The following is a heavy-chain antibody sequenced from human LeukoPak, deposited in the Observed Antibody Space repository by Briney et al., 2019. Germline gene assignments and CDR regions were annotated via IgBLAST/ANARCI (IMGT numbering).Heavy chain of an antibody. V-gene: IGHV3-23*01. CDR1: GFTFSSYA. Sequence: GGSLRLSCAASGFTFSSYAMTWVRQAPGKGLEWVSAISGSGGSTYYADSVKGRFTISRDNSKNTLYLQMNSLRAEDTAVYYCARYCSTTSCYTGYYYGMDVWGQGTRSPSP. CDR2: ISGSGGST. D-gene: IGHD2-2*02. J-gene: IGHJ6*02. CDR3: ARYCSTTSCYTGYYYGMDV.